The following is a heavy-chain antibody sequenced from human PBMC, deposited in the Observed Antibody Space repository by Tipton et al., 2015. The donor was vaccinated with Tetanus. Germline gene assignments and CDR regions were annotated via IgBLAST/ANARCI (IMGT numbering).Heavy chain of an antibody. J-gene: IGHJ4*02. CDR1: GFTFSSYG. CDR2: ISYDGSNK. V-gene: IGHV3-30*03. D-gene: IGHD6-19*01. Sequence: SLRLSCAASGFTFSSYGMHWVRQAPGKGLEWVAIISYDGSNKDYADSVKGRFTISRDNSKNTLYLQMNSLRGEDTAVYYCTRVRCRSGSYPGGYWGQGSLVAVSS. CDR3: TRVRCRSGSYPGGY.